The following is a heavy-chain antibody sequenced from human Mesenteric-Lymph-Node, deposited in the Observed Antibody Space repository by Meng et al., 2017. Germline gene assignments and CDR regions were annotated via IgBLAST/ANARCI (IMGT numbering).Heavy chain of an antibody. CDR3: ARGPDSSSWYFPVDY. D-gene: IGHD6-13*01. J-gene: IGHJ4*02. Sequence: SVKVSCKASGGTFSSYAISWLRQAPGQGLEWMGGIIPIFGTANYAQKFQGRVTITTDESTSTAYMELSSLRSEDTAVYYCARGPDSSSWYFPVDYWGQGTLVTVSS. V-gene: IGHV1-69*05. CDR2: IIPIFGTA. CDR1: GGTFSSYA.